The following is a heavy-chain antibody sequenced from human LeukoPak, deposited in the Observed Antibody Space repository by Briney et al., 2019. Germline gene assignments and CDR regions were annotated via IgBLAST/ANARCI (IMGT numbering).Heavy chain of an antibody. D-gene: IGHD1-26*01. V-gene: IGHV4-30-4*08. Sequence: SETLPLTCTVSGGSISSGDYYWSWIRQPPGKGLEWIGYIYYSGSTYYNPSLKSRVTISVDTSKNQFSLKLSSVTAADTAVYYCARIVGATIDYWGQGTLVTVSS. CDR2: IYYSGST. CDR3: ARIVGATIDY. J-gene: IGHJ4*02. CDR1: GGSISSGDYY.